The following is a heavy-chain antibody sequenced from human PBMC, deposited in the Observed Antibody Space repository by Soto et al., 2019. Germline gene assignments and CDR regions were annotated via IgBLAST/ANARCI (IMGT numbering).Heavy chain of an antibody. D-gene: IGHD2-15*01. V-gene: IGHV1-69*12. Sequence: QVQLVQSGAEVKKPGSSLKVSCKVSGGSFSSYGFNWVRQAPGQGLEWMGGIIPMFGITNHTQKFQDRMTISADASTSTAYMQLSSLGSDDTAIYYCASDLGYGLVNWGQGTLITVSS. CDR1: GGSFSSYG. J-gene: IGHJ4*02. CDR3: ASDLGYGLVN. CDR2: IIPMFGIT.